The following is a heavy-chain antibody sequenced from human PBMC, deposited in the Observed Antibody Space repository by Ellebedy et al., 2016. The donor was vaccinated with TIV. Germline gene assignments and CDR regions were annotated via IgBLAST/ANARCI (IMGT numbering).Heavy chain of an antibody. V-gene: IGHV3-74*01. CDR2: INEDGSST. J-gene: IGHJ4*02. CDR3: ARVSDDWYYFDY. Sequence: GESLKISCAASGFTFSIYWMHWVRQAPGKGLVWVSRINEDGSSTRYTDSVKGRFTISRDNAKNSLFLQMNTLTAEDTAVYYCARVSDDWYYFDYWGQGTLVTVSS. CDR1: GFTFSIYW. D-gene: IGHD3-9*01.